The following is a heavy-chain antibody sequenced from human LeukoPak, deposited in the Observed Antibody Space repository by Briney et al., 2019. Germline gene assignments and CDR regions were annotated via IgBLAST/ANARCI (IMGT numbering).Heavy chain of an antibody. CDR1: GGSISSYY. CDR3: AKSNGYGLVDI. V-gene: IGHV4-59*12. CDR2: INYSGST. D-gene: IGHD3-10*01. Sequence: SETLSLTCTVSGGSISSYYWSWIRQPPGKGLEWIAYINYSGSTNYNPSLKSRVTISVDTSRNQFSLKLNSVTAADTAVYYCAKSNGYGLVDIWGQGTMVTVSS. J-gene: IGHJ3*02.